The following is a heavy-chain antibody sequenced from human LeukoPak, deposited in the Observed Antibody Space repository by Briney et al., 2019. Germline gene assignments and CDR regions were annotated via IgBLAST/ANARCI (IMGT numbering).Heavy chain of an antibody. V-gene: IGHV4-4*07. CDR3: ARAAYYDILTGHDASDI. CDR2: IYTGGST. D-gene: IGHD3-9*01. CDR1: GGSISSYY. J-gene: IGHJ3*02. Sequence: SETLSLTCTVSGGSISSYYWSWIRQPAGKGLEWIGRIYTGGSTNYNPSLKSRVTMSVDTSKNQFSLKLSSVTAADTAVYYCARAAYYDILTGHDASDIWGQGTMVTVSS.